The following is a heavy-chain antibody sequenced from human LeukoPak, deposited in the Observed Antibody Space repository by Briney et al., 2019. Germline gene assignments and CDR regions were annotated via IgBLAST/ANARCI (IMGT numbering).Heavy chain of an antibody. CDR2: ISGSGGNT. D-gene: IGHD2-15*01. J-gene: IGHJ4*02. CDR1: GFTFSGYA. Sequence: GGSLRLSCAASGFTFSGYAMSWVRQAPGKGLEWVSVISGSGGNTYHADSVKGRLIISRDNSNNTLYLQLNSLRAEDTAIYYCAKAMCSGGSCYCHLDYWGQGTLVTVSS. V-gene: IGHV3-23*01. CDR3: AKAMCSGGSCYCHLDY.